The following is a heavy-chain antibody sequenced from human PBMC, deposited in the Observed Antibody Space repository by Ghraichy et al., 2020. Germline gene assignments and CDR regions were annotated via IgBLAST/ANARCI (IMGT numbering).Heavy chain of an antibody. V-gene: IGHV3-23*01. CDR1: GFTFSSYA. CDR2: ISGSGGST. J-gene: IGHJ6*02. Sequence: GGSLRLSCAASGFTFSSYAMSWVRQAPGKGLEWVSAISGSGGSTYYADSVKGRFTISRDNSKNTLYLQMNSLRAEDTAVYYCAKQSDDYGEHYYYYYGMDVWGQGTTVTVSS. CDR3: AKQSDDYGEHYYYYYGMDV. D-gene: IGHD4-17*01.